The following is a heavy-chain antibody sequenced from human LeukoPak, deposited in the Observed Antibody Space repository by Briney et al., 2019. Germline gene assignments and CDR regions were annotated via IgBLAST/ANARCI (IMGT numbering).Heavy chain of an antibody. J-gene: IGHJ4*02. CDR3: ARLRTTAYYDSLLY. CDR2: IYPGDSDT. Sequence: GESLKISCKGSGYSFISYWIVWVRQMPGEGLEWMGIIYPGDSDTRYSPSFQGQVTISADTSISTAYLQWSSLKASDTAMYYCARLRTTAYYDSLLYWGQGTLVTVSS. V-gene: IGHV5-51*01. D-gene: IGHD3-22*01. CDR1: GYSFISYW.